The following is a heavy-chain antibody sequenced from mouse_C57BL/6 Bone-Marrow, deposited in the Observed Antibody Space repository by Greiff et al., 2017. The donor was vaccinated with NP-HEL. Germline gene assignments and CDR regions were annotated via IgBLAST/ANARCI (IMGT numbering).Heavy chain of an antibody. CDR1: GYAFSSYW. CDR2: IYPGDGDT. CDR3: AREDGTWYFDV. J-gene: IGHJ1*03. Sequence: VKLMESGAELVKPGASVKISCKASGYAFSSYWMNWVKQRPGKGLEWIGQIYPGDGDTNYNGKFKGKATLTADKSSSTAYMQLSSLTSEDSAVYFCAREDGTWYFDVWGTGTTVTVSS. D-gene: IGHD1-1*01. V-gene: IGHV1-80*01.